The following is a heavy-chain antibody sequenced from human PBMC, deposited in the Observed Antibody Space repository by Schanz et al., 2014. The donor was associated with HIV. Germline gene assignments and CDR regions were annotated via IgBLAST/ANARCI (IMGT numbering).Heavy chain of an antibody. Sequence: VQLLESGGGLAQPGGSLRLSCAASGFTLSSHAMHWVRQAPGKGLEWVAGISYDGSNKYYADSVKGRFTISRDNSKNTLYLQMNSLRAEDTAVYYCALSRPSGYGGSWYFDLWGRGTLVAVSS. CDR3: ALSRPSGYGGSWYFDL. CDR1: GFTLSSHA. D-gene: IGHD2-15*01. J-gene: IGHJ2*01. V-gene: IGHV3-30-3*01. CDR2: ISYDGSNK.